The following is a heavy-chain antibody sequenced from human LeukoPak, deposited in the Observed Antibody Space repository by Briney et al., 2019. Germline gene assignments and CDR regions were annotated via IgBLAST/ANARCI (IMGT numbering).Heavy chain of an antibody. CDR1: SYSFTDYC. CDR2: VYPGGSQT. CDR3: ARRLKSPNYDFWSGYYSGPHCDY. D-gene: IGHD3-3*01. V-gene: IGHV5-51*01. J-gene: IGHJ4*02. Sequence: GESLKISCEASSYSFTDYCIGWVRQMPGKGLEWMGIVYPGGSQTIYSPSFQGQVTISVDKSISTAYLQWSSLKASDTAMYYCARRLKSPNYDFWSGYYSGPHCDYWGQGTLVTVS.